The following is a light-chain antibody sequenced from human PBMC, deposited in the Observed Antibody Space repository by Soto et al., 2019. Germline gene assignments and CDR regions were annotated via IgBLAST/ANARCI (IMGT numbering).Light chain of an antibody. Sequence: QSVVTQPPSMSAAPRQSVTISCSGSSSNIGKNAVNWYQQLPGKAPRLLVYYDDLLSSGVSDRFSGSKSGTSASLAISGLQSEDEADYYCAVWDDSLNGPVFGGGTKLTVL. CDR1: SSNIGKNA. CDR2: YDD. J-gene: IGLJ2*01. CDR3: AVWDDSLNGPV. V-gene: IGLV1-36*01.